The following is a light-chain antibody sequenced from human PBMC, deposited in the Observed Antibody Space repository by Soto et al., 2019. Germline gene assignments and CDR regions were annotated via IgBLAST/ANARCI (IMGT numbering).Light chain of an antibody. CDR2: KAS. J-gene: IGKJ4*01. CDR1: QSISNW. V-gene: IGKV1-5*03. CDR3: QHYNIYPLT. Sequence: DIQMTQSPSTLSASVGDRVTITCRASQSISNWVAWYQQKPGKAPKVLIYKASSLESGVPSRFSGSGSGTEFTLTISSLQTDDFATYYCQHYNIYPLTFGGETKEQIK.